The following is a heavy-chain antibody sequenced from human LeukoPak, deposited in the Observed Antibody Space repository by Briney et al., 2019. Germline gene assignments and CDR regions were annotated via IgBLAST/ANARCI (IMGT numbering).Heavy chain of an antibody. Sequence: GASAKVSCKASGYTFTGYYIHWVRQAPGQGLEWMGWINPNSGGTNSAQNFQGRVTMTRDTSISTAYMEVSRLTSDNTAVYYCASGDRYDGSASYYSDYWGQGTLVTVSS. CDR2: INPNSGGT. CDR3: ASGDRYDGSASYYSDY. D-gene: IGHD3-22*01. CDR1: GYTFTGYY. V-gene: IGHV1-2*02. J-gene: IGHJ4*02.